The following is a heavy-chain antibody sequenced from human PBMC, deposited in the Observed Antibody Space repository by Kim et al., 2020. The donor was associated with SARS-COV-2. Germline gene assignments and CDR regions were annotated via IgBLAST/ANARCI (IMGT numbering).Heavy chain of an antibody. CDR2: IYYSGST. CDR1: GGSVSSGSYY. CDR3: ARDRRPLGYCSGGSCYGWCDP. D-gene: IGHD2-15*01. Sequence: SETLSLTCTVSGGSVSSGSYYWSWIRQPPGKGLEWIGYIYYSGSTNYNPSLKSRVTISVDTSKNQFSLKLSSVTAADTAVYYCARDRRPLGYCSGGSCYGWCDPWGQGTLVTVSS. J-gene: IGHJ5*02. V-gene: IGHV4-61*01.